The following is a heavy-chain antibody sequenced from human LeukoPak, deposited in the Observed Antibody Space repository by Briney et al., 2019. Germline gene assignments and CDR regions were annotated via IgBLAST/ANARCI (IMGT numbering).Heavy chain of an antibody. Sequence: GESLKISCKGSGYSFTSYWIGWVRQMPGKGLEWMGIIYPGDSDTRYSPSFQGQVTISPDKSISTAYLQWSSLKASDTAIYYCARPTSSCSGGSCYSGFDYWGQGTLVTVSS. CDR1: GYSFTSYW. J-gene: IGHJ4*02. CDR2: IYPGDSDT. D-gene: IGHD2-15*01. V-gene: IGHV5-51*01. CDR3: ARPTSSCSGGSCYSGFDY.